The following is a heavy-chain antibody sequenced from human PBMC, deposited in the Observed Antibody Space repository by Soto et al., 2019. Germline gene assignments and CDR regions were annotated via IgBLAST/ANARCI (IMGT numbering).Heavy chain of an antibody. D-gene: IGHD3-9*01. Sequence: SVKVSCKASGGTFSSYAISWVRQAPGQGLEWMGGIIPIFGTANYAQKFQGRVTITADESTSTAYMELSSLRSEDTAVYYCARDIKDILTGHRQSMDVWGQGTMVTVS. V-gene: IGHV1-69*13. CDR3: ARDIKDILTGHRQSMDV. CDR1: GGTFSSYA. J-gene: IGHJ6*02. CDR2: IIPIFGTA.